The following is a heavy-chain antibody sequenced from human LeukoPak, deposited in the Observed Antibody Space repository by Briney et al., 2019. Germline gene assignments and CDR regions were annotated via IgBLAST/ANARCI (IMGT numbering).Heavy chain of an antibody. V-gene: IGHV3-48*03. CDR1: GFIFSNE. Sequence: PGGSLRLSCVASGFIFSNEMNWVRQAPGKGLEWVSYIGRSEAFKYYADSVKGRFTVSRDNAKNSLYLQMNSLSAEDTGVYFRAREVHGSGKNGMDVWGQGTTVSVSS. J-gene: IGHJ6*02. CDR3: AREVHGSGKNGMDV. CDR2: IGRSEAFK. D-gene: IGHD4-23*01.